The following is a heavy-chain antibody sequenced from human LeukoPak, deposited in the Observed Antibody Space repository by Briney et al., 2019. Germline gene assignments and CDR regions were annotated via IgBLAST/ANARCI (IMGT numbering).Heavy chain of an antibody. CDR3: ACLTTADAFDI. D-gene: IGHD3-22*01. V-gene: IGHV4-39*07. CDR2: IYYSGST. Sequence: PSETLSLTCTVSGGSISSSSYYWGWIRQPPGKGREWIGSIYYSGSTYYNPSLKSRVTISVDTSKNQFSLKLSSVTAADTAVYYCACLTTADAFDIWGQGTMVTVSS. J-gene: IGHJ3*02. CDR1: GGSISSSSYY.